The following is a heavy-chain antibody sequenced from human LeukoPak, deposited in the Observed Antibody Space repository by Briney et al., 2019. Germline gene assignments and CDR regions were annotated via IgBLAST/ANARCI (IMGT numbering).Heavy chain of an antibody. Sequence: TGGSLRLSCAASGFTFSDYYMSWIRQAPGRGLEWVSYISSSSSYTNYADSVRGRFTISRDNAKNSLYLQINSLRAEDTAVYYCARAMNYDRAYWGQGTLVTVSS. CDR3: ARAMNYDRAY. V-gene: IGHV3-11*05. D-gene: IGHD3-22*01. CDR1: GFTFSDYY. J-gene: IGHJ4*02. CDR2: ISSSSSYT.